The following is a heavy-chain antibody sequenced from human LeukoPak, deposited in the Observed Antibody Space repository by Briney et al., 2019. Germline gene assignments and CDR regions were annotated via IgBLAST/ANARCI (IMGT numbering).Heavy chain of an antibody. Sequence: SETLSLTCTVSGGSISSSNYYWGWIRQPPGKGLEWIGSIYYSGSTYYNPSLKSRVTISVDTSKNQFSLKLSSVTAADTAVYYCARWDMVRGVIIDYWGQGTLVTVSS. CDR2: IYYSGST. D-gene: IGHD3-10*01. J-gene: IGHJ4*02. V-gene: IGHV4-39*01. CDR1: GGSISSSNYY. CDR3: ARWDMVRGVIIDY.